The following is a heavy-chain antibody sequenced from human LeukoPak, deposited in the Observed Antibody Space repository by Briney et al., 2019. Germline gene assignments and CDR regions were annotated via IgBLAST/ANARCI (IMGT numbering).Heavy chain of an antibody. D-gene: IGHD3/OR15-3a*01. Sequence: GGSLRLSCAASGFTVSSNYMSWVRQAPGKGLEWVSVIYSGGSTYYADSVKGRFTISIDNAKNTLYLQMNSLRAEDTAVYYCARARGNNYGFFDYWGQGILVTVSS. CDR2: IYSGGST. V-gene: IGHV3-53*01. J-gene: IGHJ4*02. CDR1: GFTVSSNY. CDR3: ARARGNNYGFFDY.